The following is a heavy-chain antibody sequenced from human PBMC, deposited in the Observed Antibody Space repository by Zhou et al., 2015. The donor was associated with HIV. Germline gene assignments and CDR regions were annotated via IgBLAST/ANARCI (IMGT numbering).Heavy chain of an antibody. V-gene: IGHV1-69*17. CDR2: FTPLYDIE. CDR1: GGTFSGSD. CDR3: ARSSGKYDYAFDL. D-gene: IGHD3-22*01. Sequence: QVQLVQSGTEVKQPGSSVKVSCKASGGTFSGSDISWVRQAPGQGLEWMGGFTPLYDIENYAQRFRGRLSISADKATNAAYMELTNLRFEDAAVYYCARSSGKYDYAFDLWGQGTKVIVSS. J-gene: IGHJ3*01.